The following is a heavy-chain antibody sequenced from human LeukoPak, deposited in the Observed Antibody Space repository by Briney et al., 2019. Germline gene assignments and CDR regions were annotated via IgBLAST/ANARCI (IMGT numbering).Heavy chain of an antibody. V-gene: IGHV4-59*08. D-gene: IGHD5-12*01. CDR1: GGSLSSYY. J-gene: IGHJ4*02. Sequence: SETLSLTCTVSGGSLSSYYWSWIRQPPGEGLEWLGYIYYSGSTNYNPSLKSRVTISVDTSKNQFSLKLSSVTAADTAVYYCARSEGSGYELDYWGQGTLVTVSS. CDR3: ARSEGSGYELDY. CDR2: IYYSGST.